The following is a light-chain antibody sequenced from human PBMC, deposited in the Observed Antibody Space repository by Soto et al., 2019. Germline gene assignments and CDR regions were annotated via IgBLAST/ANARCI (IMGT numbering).Light chain of an antibody. CDR1: SSNIGAGHD. V-gene: IGLV1-40*01. CDR3: QSYDSSLSGSEV. J-gene: IGLJ1*01. CDR2: GNG. Sequence: QSALTQPPSVPGAPGQRVTISCTGSSSNIGAGHDVHWYQHLPGTAPKLLIYGNGNRPSGVPDRFSGSKSGTSASLAITGLQAEDEADYYCQSYDSSLSGSEVFGTGTKVTVL.